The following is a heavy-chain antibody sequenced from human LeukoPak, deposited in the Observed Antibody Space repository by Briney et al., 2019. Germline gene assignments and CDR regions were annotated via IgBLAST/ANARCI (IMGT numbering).Heavy chain of an antibody. CDR3: ARGEVSASLYYFDF. D-gene: IGHD2-2*01. CDR2: VSGYTGNT. Sequence: ASVKVSCKTSGYTFTTYGVSWVRQAPGQGLEWMGWVSGYTGNTNYAERFQDRVTMTTDTSTSTVYMELTSLRSDDTAVYYCARGEVSASLYYFDFWGQGTLVTVS. J-gene: IGHJ4*02. V-gene: IGHV1-18*01. CDR1: GYTFTTYG.